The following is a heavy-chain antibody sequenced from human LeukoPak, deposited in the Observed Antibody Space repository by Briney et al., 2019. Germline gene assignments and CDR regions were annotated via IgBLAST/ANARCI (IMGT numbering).Heavy chain of an antibody. CDR2: IRSKTYGGTG. D-gene: IGHD3-16*01. CDR3: TRSESGTYKGGFDF. V-gene: IGHV3-49*03. Sequence: PGGSLRLSCTASGFTFGDYAMNWFRQAPGKGLEWVGFIRSKTYGGTGGYAASVKGRFTISRDDSKSIAHLQMNSPKTEDTAVYYCTRSESGTYKGGFDFWGQGTLVTVSS. CDR1: GFTFGDYA. J-gene: IGHJ4*02.